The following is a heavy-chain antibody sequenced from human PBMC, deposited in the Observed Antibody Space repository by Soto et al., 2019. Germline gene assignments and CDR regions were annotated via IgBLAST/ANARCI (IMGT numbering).Heavy chain of an antibody. CDR1: GGSMTLYY. Sequence: SETLSLTCTVSGGSMTLYYWSWIRQPPGKGLEWIGYIYHSGSPNYNPSLKSRVTISVDTSKNQFSLRLNSVTAADTAVYYCARARPDSDSYYYYMDVWGKGTTVTVSS. CDR2: IYHSGSP. J-gene: IGHJ6*03. CDR3: ARARPDSDSYYYYMDV. D-gene: IGHD6-6*01. V-gene: IGHV4-59*01.